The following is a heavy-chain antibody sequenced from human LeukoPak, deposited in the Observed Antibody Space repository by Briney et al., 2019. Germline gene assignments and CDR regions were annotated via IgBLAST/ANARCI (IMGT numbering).Heavy chain of an antibody. Sequence: ASVKVSCKASGYTFTSYAMNWVRQAPGQGLEWMGWINTNTGNPTYAQGFTGRFVFTLDTSVSTAYLQISSLKAEDTAVYYCAREPLSSSWSYYYYYGMDVWGQGTTVTVSS. D-gene: IGHD6-13*01. CDR2: INTNTGNP. CDR1: GYTFTSYA. CDR3: AREPLSSSWSYYYYYGMDV. V-gene: IGHV7-4-1*02. J-gene: IGHJ6*02.